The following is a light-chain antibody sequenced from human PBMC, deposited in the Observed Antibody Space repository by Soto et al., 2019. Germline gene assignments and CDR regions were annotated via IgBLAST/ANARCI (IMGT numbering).Light chain of an antibody. J-gene: IGKJ2*03. CDR2: KAS. CDR3: QQYDRFPYS. V-gene: IGKV1-5*03. CDR1: QSLSYW. Sequence: DIQMTQSPSTLSVSVGDTVTITCRASQSLSYWLAWYQQKPGQAPKLLIHKASTLESGVPSRFSGSGSGTEFTLTISSQQPDDFATFYCQQYDRFPYSFGQGTKLEIK.